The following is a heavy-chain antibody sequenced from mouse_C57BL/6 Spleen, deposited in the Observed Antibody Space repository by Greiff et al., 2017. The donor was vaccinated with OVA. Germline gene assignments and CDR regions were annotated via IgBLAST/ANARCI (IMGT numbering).Heavy chain of an antibody. CDR2: IYPGSGST. Sequence: QVQLQQPGAELVKPGASVKMSCKASGYTFTSYWITWAKQRPGQGLEWIGDIYPGSGSTNYNEKFKSKATLTVDTSSSTAYMQLSSLTSEDSAVYYCARGDYYGSSYRYYFDYWGQGTTLTVSS. D-gene: IGHD1-1*01. V-gene: IGHV1-55*01. J-gene: IGHJ2*01. CDR1: GYTFTSYW. CDR3: ARGDYYGSSYRYYFDY.